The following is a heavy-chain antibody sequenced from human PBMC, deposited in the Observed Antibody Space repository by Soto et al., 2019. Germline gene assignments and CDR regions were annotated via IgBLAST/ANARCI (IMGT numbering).Heavy chain of an antibody. J-gene: IGHJ4*02. CDR1: GGTFSSYA. CDR2: IIPIFGTA. V-gene: IGHV1-69*01. Sequence: QVQLVQSGAEVKKPGSSVKVSCKASGGTFSSYAISWVRQAPGQGLEWMGGIIPIFGTANYAQKFQGRVTITEFDFTSTASMELSSLGSGDTAVYYSARDGWNVEIEATTKDYYDYWGQRTLVIVSS. D-gene: IGHD5-12*01. CDR3: ARDGWNVEIEATTKDYYDY.